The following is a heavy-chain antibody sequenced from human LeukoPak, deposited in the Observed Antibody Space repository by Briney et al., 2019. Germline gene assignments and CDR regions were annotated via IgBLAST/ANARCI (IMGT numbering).Heavy chain of an antibody. J-gene: IGHJ4*02. CDR2: IARDSDII. V-gene: IGHV3-48*01. CDR1: GFTFKSYD. CDR3: AKIRLDYGHDNDFGS. Sequence: GGSLRLSRAASGFTFKSYDMNWVRQAPGKGLEWVSYIARDSDIIHYADSVKGRFTISRDNAENSLDLQMNSLRVEDTAVYYCAKIRLDYGHDNDFGSWGQGTLVTVSS. D-gene: IGHD4/OR15-4a*01.